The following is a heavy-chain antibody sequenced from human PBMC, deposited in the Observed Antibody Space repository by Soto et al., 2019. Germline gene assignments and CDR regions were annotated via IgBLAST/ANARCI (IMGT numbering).Heavy chain of an antibody. CDR1: GCSIRPDY. CDR3: TRVGGYYGDYPNFDY. V-gene: IGHV4-59*13. J-gene: IGHJ4*02. CDR2: IYYSRSP. D-gene: IGHD4-17*01. Sequence: PSETLCLTCSVSGCSIRPDYWSWIRQHMGNGIEWIWNIYYSRSPDHPPSLKSRVIISVASSKTQGSLRLNSVTAADTAVYYFTRVGGYYGDYPNFDYWGQGSLVPVSS.